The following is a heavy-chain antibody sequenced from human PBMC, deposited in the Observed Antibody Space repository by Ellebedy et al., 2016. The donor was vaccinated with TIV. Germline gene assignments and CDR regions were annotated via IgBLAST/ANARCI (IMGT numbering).Heavy chain of an antibody. CDR1: VYTFTGYY. CDR2: INPNSGGT. J-gene: IGHJ4*02. CDR3: ARVYYYGSGSSDY. Sequence: SSVKVSCXASVYTFTGYYMYWVRHAPEQGLEWMGWINPNSGGTNYAQKFQGRVTMTRDTSISTAYMELSRLRSDDTAVYYCARVYYYGSGSSDYWGQGTLVTVSS. D-gene: IGHD3-10*01. V-gene: IGHV1-2*02.